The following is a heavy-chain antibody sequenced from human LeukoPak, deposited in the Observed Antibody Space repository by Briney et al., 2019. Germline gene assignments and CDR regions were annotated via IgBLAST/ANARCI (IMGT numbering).Heavy chain of an antibody. CDR2: INPNSGGT. Sequence: GASVKVSCKASGYTFTGYYMHWVRQAPGQGLEWMGWINPNSGGTKYAQKFLGRVTMTRDTSISTAYMELSRLRSDDTAVYYCAAEDYYDSSGFDYWGQGTLVTVSS. CDR1: GYTFTGYY. CDR3: AAEDYYDSSGFDY. D-gene: IGHD3-22*01. V-gene: IGHV1-2*02. J-gene: IGHJ4*02.